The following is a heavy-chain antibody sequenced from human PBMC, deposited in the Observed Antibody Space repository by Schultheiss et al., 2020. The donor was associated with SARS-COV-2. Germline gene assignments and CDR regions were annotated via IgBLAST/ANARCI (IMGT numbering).Heavy chain of an antibody. Sequence: GGSLRLSCAASGFTFSSYSMNWVRQAPGKGLEWVAVIWYDGSNKYYADSVKGRFTISRDNSKNTLYLQMNSLRAEDTAVYYCARDLHCSSTSCYAANPVRGNWFDPWGQGTLVTVSS. D-gene: IGHD2-2*01. J-gene: IGHJ5*02. V-gene: IGHV3-30*19. CDR1: GFTFSSYS. CDR3: ARDLHCSSTSCYAANPVRGNWFDP. CDR2: IWYDGSNK.